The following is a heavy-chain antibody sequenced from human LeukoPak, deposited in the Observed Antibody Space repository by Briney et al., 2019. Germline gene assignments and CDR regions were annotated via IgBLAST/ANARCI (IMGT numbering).Heavy chain of an antibody. CDR3: AKGKGGTSFNYYFDY. CDR1: GFGFGAYA. D-gene: IGHD2/OR15-2a*01. J-gene: IGHJ4*02. CDR2: IHNDAATT. Sequence: PGGSLRLSCAASGFGFGAYAMIWVRQAPGKGLEWVSLIHNDAATTYYADSVRGRFTVSRDDSKNTLYLEMNSLRAEDTAVYYCAKGKGGTSFNYYFDYWGQGTPVSVSS. V-gene: IGHV3-23*03.